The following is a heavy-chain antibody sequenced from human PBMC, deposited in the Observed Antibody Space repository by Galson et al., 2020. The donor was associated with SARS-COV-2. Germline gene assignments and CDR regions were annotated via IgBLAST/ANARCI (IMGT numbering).Heavy chain of an antibody. CDR1: GFIFSSYA. J-gene: IGHJ4*02. CDR2: ISYDGSNK. V-gene: IGHV3-30*04. D-gene: IGHD3-10*01. Sequence: GGSLRLSCAASGFIFSSYAMHWVRKAPGKGLEWVAAISYDGSNKYYADSVKGRFTISRDNSKNTLYLQMNSLRAEDTAVYYCARSLLWFGEVFDYWGQGTLVTVSS. CDR3: ARSLLWFGEVFDY.